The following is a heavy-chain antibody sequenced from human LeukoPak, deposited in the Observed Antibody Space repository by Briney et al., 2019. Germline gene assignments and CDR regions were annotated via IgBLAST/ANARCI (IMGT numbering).Heavy chain of an antibody. CDR3: ARGGRSQWGYFDY. CDR1: GYTFTSYY. Sequence: ASVKVSCKASGYTFTSYYINWVRQATGQGRECMGGMNPNSGNTGYAQKFQGRVTMTRNTSISTAYMELSSLRSEDTAVYYCARGGRSQWGYFDYWGQGTLVTVSS. CDR2: MNPNSGNT. D-gene: IGHD1-26*01. J-gene: IGHJ4*02. V-gene: IGHV1-8*01.